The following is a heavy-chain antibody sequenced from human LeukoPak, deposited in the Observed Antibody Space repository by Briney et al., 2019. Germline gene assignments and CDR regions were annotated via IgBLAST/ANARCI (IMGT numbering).Heavy chain of an antibody. CDR3: ARGLGGSYLPNWFDP. J-gene: IGHJ5*02. Sequence: ASVKVSCKASGYTFTSYAIHWVRQAPGQRLEWMGWINAGNGNTKYSQKFQGRVTITRDTSASTAYMELSSLRSEDTAVYYCARGLGGSYLPNWFDPWGQGTLVTVSS. V-gene: IGHV1-3*01. D-gene: IGHD1-26*01. CDR1: GYTFTSYA. CDR2: INAGNGNT.